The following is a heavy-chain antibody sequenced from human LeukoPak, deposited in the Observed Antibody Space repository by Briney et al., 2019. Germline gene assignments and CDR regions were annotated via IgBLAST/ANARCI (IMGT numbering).Heavy chain of an antibody. Sequence: ASVKVSCKASGDTFNNYIITWVRQAPGQGLEWVGGVMPLFNTPNYAQKFQGRITISTDASTHTSYMELRSLRSEDTAVYSCARVDRHHFYMDVWRKGTTVTVSS. CDR2: VMPLFNTP. V-gene: IGHV1-69*05. CDR1: GDTFNNYI. CDR3: ARVDRHHFYMDV. D-gene: IGHD1-14*01. J-gene: IGHJ6*03.